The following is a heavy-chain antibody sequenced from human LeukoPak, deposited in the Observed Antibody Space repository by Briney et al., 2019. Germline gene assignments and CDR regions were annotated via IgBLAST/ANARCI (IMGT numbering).Heavy chain of an antibody. J-gene: IGHJ3*02. Sequence: GRSLRLSCAAYGFTFSSYAMHWVRQAAGKGLEWVAVISYDGSNKYYADSVKGRFTISRDNSKNTLYLQMNSLRAEDTAVYYCARDRPFLEWLDAFDIWGQGTMVTVSS. D-gene: IGHD3-3*02. CDR2: ISYDGSNK. CDR1: GFTFSSYA. V-gene: IGHV3-30-3*01. CDR3: ARDRPFLEWLDAFDI.